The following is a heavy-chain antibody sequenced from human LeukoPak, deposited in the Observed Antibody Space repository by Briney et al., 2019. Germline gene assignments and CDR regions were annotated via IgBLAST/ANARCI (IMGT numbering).Heavy chain of an antibody. J-gene: IGHJ6*02. CDR1: GGSISSYY. CDR2: IYYSGST. V-gene: IGHV4-59*01. D-gene: IGHD3-10*02. CDR3: AGVTLWGYYYGMDV. Sequence: SETLSLTCTVSGGSISSYYWSWIRQPPGKGLEWIGYIYYSGSTNYNPSLKSRVTISVDTSKNQFSLKLSSVTAADTAVYYCAGVTLWGYYYGMDVWGQGTTVTVSS.